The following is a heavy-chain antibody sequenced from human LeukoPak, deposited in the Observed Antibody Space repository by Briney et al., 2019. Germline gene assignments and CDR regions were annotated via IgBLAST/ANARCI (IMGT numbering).Heavy chain of an antibody. Sequence: ASVKVSCKASGYTFTGYYMHWVRQAPGQGLEWMGWNNPNSGGTNYAQKFQGRVTMTRDTSISTAYMELSRLRSDDTAVYYCARVPRGYCSGGSCYTPGYFQHWGQGTLVTVSS. V-gene: IGHV1-2*02. D-gene: IGHD2-15*01. J-gene: IGHJ1*01. CDR2: NNPNSGGT. CDR1: GYTFTGYY. CDR3: ARVPRGYCSGGSCYTPGYFQH.